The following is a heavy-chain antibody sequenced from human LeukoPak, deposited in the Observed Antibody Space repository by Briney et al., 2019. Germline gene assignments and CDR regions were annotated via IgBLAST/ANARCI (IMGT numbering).Heavy chain of an antibody. CDR3: ARLSCSAAVCPTLPLNHFDP. CDR1: GGSISSRGLF. J-gene: IGHJ5*02. Sequence: SGTLCLTCTVSGGSISSRGLFWGWLPPPPGKGRDWSGRVYYDGVYYYNRSLKSRVTMSLDTSTTRFSLRLSSVTAANTAVYYCARLSCSAAVCPTLPLNHFDPWGQGTLVTVSS. CDR2: VYYDGVY. V-gene: IGHV4-39*01. D-gene: IGHD2-15*01.